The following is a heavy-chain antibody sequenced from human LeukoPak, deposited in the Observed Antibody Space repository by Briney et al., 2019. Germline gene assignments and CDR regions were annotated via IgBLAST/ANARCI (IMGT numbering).Heavy chain of an antibody. CDR3: ARGGRRRNCSGGSCYSGGDDAFDI. J-gene: IGHJ3*02. D-gene: IGHD2-15*01. V-gene: IGHV3-11*01. CDR1: GFTFSDYY. CDR2: ISGSGSTI. Sequence: GGSVRLSCAASGFTFSDYYMSWIRQAPGKGLEWVSYISGSGSTIYYADSVKGRFTISRDNAKNSLYLQMNSLRAEDTAVYYCARGGRRRNCSGGSCYSGGDDAFDIWGQGTMVTVSS.